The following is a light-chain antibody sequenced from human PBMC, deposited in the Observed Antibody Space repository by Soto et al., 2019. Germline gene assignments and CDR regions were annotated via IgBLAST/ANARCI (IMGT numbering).Light chain of an antibody. CDR1: QSISDT. CDR2: GAS. V-gene: IGKV3-15*01. Sequence: EIVLTQSPATLSLSPGERATLSCRASQSISDTLAWYQQKPGQAPRLLIYGASTRAPGFPARFSGSGSGTDLTLTISSLQSEDFAVYYCQQYNNWPWTFGQGTKVDIK. CDR3: QQYNNWPWT. J-gene: IGKJ1*01.